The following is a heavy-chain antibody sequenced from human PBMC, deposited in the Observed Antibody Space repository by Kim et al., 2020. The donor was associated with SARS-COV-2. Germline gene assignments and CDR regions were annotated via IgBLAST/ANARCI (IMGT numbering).Heavy chain of an antibody. Sequence: SETLSLTCTVSGGSISSYYWSWIRQPPGKGLEWIGYIYYSGSTNYNPSLKSRVTISVDTSKNQFSLKLSSVTAADTAVYYCARGVRWVDAFDIWGQGTMVTVSS. J-gene: IGHJ3*02. CDR2: IYYSGST. CDR1: GGSISSYY. CDR3: ARGVRWVDAFDI. D-gene: IGHD4-17*01. V-gene: IGHV4-59*13.